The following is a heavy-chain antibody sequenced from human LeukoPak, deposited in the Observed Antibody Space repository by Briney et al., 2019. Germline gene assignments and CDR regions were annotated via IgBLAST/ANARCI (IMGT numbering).Heavy chain of an antibody. CDR2: ISYDGSNK. CDR1: GFTFSSYG. CDR3: AKDFYRDFWSGYLHYYYYYGMDV. J-gene: IGHJ6*02. Sequence: GGSLRLSCAASGFTFSSYGMHWVRQAPGKGLEWVAVISYDGSNKYYADSVKGRFTISRDNSKNTLYLQMNSLRAEDTAVYYCAKDFYRDFWSGYLHYYYYYGMDVWGQGTTVTVSS. D-gene: IGHD3-3*01. V-gene: IGHV3-30*18.